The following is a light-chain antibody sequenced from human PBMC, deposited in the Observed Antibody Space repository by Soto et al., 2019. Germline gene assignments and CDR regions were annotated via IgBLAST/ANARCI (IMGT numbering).Light chain of an antibody. CDR2: DVS. CDR1: QGIRSA. J-gene: IGKJ1*01. CDR3: QQYNSYSPWT. V-gene: IGKV1-13*02. Sequence: AIQVTQSPSSLSASVGDRVTITCRTSQGIRSALGWYQQKPGKAPNLLIYDVSNLESGVPSRFSGSGSGTEFTLTISSLQADDFATYYCQQYNSYSPWTFGQGTKVDI.